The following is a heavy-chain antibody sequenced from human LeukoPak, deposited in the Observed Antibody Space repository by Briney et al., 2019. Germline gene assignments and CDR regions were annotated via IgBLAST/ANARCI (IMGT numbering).Heavy chain of an antibody. CDR1: GGSISSCY. V-gene: IGHV4-59*13. D-gene: IGHD1-1*01. CDR3: AKHNDPPASYYYYYAMYA. Sequence: PSETLSLTCTVSGGSISSCYWSWVRQPPGKGLGWVGYIYYCGSNNYNPSLKSPSTISVHTTKNQFSRKLSSVPAADTAVNYRAKHNDPPASYYYYYAMYAWGARNPCTVSS. CDR2: IYYCGSN. J-gene: IGHJ6*04.